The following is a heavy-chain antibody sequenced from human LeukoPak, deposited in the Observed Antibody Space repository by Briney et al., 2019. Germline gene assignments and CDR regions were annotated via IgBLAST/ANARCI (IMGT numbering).Heavy chain of an antibody. V-gene: IGHV4-59*08. CDR1: GGSISSYY. CDR3: ARRSSGWYNYYYYYMDV. J-gene: IGHJ6*03. D-gene: IGHD6-19*01. CDR2: IYYSGST. Sequence: SETLSLTCTVSGGSISSYYWSWIRQPPGKGLEWIGYIYYSGSTNYNPSLKSRVTISVDTSKNQFSLKLSSVTAADTAVYYCARRSSGWYNYYYYYMDVWGKGTTVTVS.